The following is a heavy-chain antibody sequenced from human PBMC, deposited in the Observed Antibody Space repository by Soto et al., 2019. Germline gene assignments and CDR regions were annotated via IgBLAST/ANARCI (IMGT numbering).Heavy chain of an antibody. Sequence: KPSETLSLTCTVSGGSISSSSYYWGWIRQPPGKGLEWIGSIYYSGSTYYNPSLKSRVTISVDTSKNQFSLKLSSVTAADTAVYYCARQQGGYSYGTGWFDPWGQGTLVTVSS. J-gene: IGHJ5*02. D-gene: IGHD5-18*01. CDR2: IYYSGST. V-gene: IGHV4-39*01. CDR3: ARQQGGYSYGTGWFDP. CDR1: GGSISSSSYY.